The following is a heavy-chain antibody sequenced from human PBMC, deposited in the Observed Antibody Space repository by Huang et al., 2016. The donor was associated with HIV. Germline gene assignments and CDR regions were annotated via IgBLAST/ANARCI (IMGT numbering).Heavy chain of an antibody. V-gene: IGHV4-34*01. D-gene: IGHD3-10*01. CDR1: GESLGTYY. CDR3: ARRFRVAATRKWFDP. J-gene: IGHJ5*02. CDR2: VNDGVDI. Sequence: QVQLQQWGAGLLKPSETLALTCAVYGESLGTYYWAWIRRPPGKGLQWIGEVNDGVDINYNPSLGSRVTISVDTSRNQVSLTLTSMTAADTATYYCARRFRVAATRKWFDPWGQGTLVIVSS.